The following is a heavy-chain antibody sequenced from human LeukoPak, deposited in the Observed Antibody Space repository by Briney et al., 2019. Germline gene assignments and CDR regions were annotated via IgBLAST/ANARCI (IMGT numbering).Heavy chain of an antibody. J-gene: IGHJ4*02. CDR1: GGSISSYY. D-gene: IGHD3-22*01. Sequence: SETLSLTCTVSGGSISSYYWSWIRQPPGKGLEWIGYIYYSGSTNYNPSLKSRVTISVDTSKNQFSLKLSSVTVADTAVYYCARDVGLDYYDSSGAYFDYWGQGTLVTVSS. V-gene: IGHV4-59*01. CDR3: ARDVGLDYYDSSGAYFDY. CDR2: IYYSGST.